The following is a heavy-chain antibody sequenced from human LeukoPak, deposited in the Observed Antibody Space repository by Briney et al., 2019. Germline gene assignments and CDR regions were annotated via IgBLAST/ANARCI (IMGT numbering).Heavy chain of an antibody. CDR3: ARDTTVTTFTSPANPGFEFDY. V-gene: IGHV3-23*01. CDR1: GFTFSSYA. Sequence: GGSLRLSCAASGFTFSSYAMSWVRQAPGKGLEWVSAISGSGGSTYYADSVKGRFTISRDNSKNTLYLQMNSLRAEDTAVYYCARDTTVTTFTSPANPGFEFDYWGQGTLVTVSS. J-gene: IGHJ4*02. CDR2: ISGSGGST. D-gene: IGHD4-11*01.